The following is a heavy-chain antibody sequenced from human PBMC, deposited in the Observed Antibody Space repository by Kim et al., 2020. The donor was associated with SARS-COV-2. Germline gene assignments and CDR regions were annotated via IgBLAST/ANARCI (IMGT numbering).Heavy chain of an antibody. J-gene: IGHJ5*02. Sequence: GGSLRLSCAASGFTFSSYWMHWVRQAPGKGLVWVSRINSDGSSTSYADSVKGRFTISRDNPKNTLSLQMNSLRAEDTAVYYCAREGPSVNWFDRWGQGTLVTVSS. CDR2: INSDGSST. CDR3: AREGPSVNWFDR. V-gene: IGHV3-74*01. D-gene: IGHD2-2*01. CDR1: GFTFSSYW.